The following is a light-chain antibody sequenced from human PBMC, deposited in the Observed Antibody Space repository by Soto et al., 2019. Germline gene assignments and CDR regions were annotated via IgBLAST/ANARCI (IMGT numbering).Light chain of an antibody. Sequence: AIQMTQSPSSLSASVGDTVTFTCRASQDIGNDLGWYQQKPGEAPVLLIDEAPTAQSGVPSRFTGSGSGTEFTVTISSLQPEDFATYYCLQDYYYPRTCGQGTRVVIK. CDR2: EAP. V-gene: IGKV1-6*01. CDR1: QDIGND. CDR3: LQDYYYPRT. J-gene: IGKJ1*01.